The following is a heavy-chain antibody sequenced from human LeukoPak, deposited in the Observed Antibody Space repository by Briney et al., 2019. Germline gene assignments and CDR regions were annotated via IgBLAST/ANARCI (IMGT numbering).Heavy chain of an antibody. Sequence: ASVKVSCKASGYTFTGYYMHWVRQAPGQGLEWMGWINPNSGGTNYAQKFQGRVTMTRDTSISTAYMELKRLRSDDTAVYYCARYYSSSWYVPRGFDYWGQGTLVTVSS. J-gene: IGHJ4*02. CDR2: INPNSGGT. CDR1: GYTFTGYY. V-gene: IGHV1-2*02. D-gene: IGHD6-13*01. CDR3: ARYYSSSWYVPRGFDY.